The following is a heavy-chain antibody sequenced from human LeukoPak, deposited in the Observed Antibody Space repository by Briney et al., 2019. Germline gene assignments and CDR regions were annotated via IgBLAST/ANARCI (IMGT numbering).Heavy chain of an antibody. CDR3: AREGIAGPSGYDAFDI. CDR2: IGPGDRTL. J-gene: IGHJ3*02. D-gene: IGHD5-12*01. V-gene: IGHV3-48*03. CDR1: GFSVGTYE. Sequence: GGSLRLSCAPSGFSVGTYEMNWVRQAPGKVLEWLSNIGPGDRTLYNADTVQGRFTISRDNAKNSVYLQMSSLRDEDTGVYYCAREGIAGPSGYDAFDIWGQGTVVTVSS.